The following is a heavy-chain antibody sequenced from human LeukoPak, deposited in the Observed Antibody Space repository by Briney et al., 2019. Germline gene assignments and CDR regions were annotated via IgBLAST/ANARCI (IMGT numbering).Heavy chain of an antibody. J-gene: IGHJ4*02. CDR3: ATQLGYCSSTTCQDFDY. V-gene: IGHV4-39*01. CDR1: GGSISSSSYY. CDR2: IYYSGST. Sequence: PSETLSLTCTVSGGSISSSSYYWGWIRQPPWKGLEWIGSIYYSGSTYYNPSLKSRVTISVDTSKNQFSLKLSSVTAADTAVYYCATQLGYCSSTTCQDFDYWGQGTLVTVSS. D-gene: IGHD2-2*01.